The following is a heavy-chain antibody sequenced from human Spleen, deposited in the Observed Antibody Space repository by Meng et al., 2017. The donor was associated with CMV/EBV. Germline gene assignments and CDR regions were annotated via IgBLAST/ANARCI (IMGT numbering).Heavy chain of an antibody. D-gene: IGHD3-3*01. V-gene: IGHV4-34*01. Sequence: SETLSLTCAVYGGSFSDYSWNWIRQPPGKGLEWIGEINHVGSTIYNPSLKSRVTISDDTSKKQFSLKLSSVTAADTAVYYCARERSRLLERRSRFPDLWGRGTLVTVSS. J-gene: IGHJ2*01. CDR3: ARERSRLLERRSRFPDL. CDR2: INHVGST. CDR1: GGSFSDYS.